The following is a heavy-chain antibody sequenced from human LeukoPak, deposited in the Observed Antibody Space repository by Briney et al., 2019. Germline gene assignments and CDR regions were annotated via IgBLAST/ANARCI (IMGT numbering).Heavy chain of an antibody. J-gene: IGHJ4*02. CDR1: GYTFSSYG. V-gene: IGHV1-18*01. D-gene: IGHD3-10*01. Sequence: ASVKVSCKASGYTFSSYGISWVRQAPGQGLEWMGWISAYNGNTNYAQKLQGRVTMTRDTSISTAYMELSRLRSDDTAVYYCATNYYYGSGSYYPIYYFDYWGQGTLVTVSS. CDR3: ATNYYYGSGSYYPIYYFDY. CDR2: ISAYNGNT.